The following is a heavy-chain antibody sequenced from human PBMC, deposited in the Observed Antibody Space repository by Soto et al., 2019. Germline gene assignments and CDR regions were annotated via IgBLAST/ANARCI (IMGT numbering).Heavy chain of an antibody. CDR3: VTCTSGYWENAFDI. CDR1: GFTFSSYG. D-gene: IGHD3-22*01. Sequence: QVQLVESGGGVVQSGRSLRLSCAASGFTFSSYGMHWVRQAPGKGLEWVAVISYDGSNKYYADSVKGRFTISRDNSKNTLYLQMNSLRAEDTAVYYCVTCTSGYWENAFDIWGQGTMVTVSS. J-gene: IGHJ3*02. V-gene: IGHV3-30*03. CDR2: ISYDGSNK.